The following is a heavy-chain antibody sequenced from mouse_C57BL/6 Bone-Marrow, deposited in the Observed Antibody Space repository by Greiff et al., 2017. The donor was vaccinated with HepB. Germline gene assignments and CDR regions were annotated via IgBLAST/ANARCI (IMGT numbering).Heavy chain of an antibody. J-gene: IGHJ2*01. CDR2: IYPGNGDT. CDR1: GYTFTSYK. D-gene: IGHD2-4*01. CDR3: ARSYDYDGYYFDH. V-gene: IGHV1-12*01. Sequence: QVQLQQSGAELVRPGDSVKMSCKASGYTFTSYKMHWVKQTPRQGLEWIGAIYPGNGDTSYKQKFKGQSTLTVDKSTSTAYMQISSLTSEDSAVYFCARSYDYDGYYFDHWGQGTTLTVSS.